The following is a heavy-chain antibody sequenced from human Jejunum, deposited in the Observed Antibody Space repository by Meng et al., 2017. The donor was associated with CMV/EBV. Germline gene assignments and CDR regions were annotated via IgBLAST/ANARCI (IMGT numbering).Heavy chain of an antibody. CDR3: ARDQAGTPMGWFDS. CDR1: GFTLGSYW. D-gene: IGHD3-10*01. Sequence: FGFTLGSYWMGWGRQAPGKGLEWVANINPDGSVRHYLDSVKGRFTISRDSGKNSLYLQMNSLRAEDTAVFYCARDQAGTPMGWFDSWGQGTLVTVSS. J-gene: IGHJ5*01. V-gene: IGHV3-7*01. CDR2: INPDGSVR.